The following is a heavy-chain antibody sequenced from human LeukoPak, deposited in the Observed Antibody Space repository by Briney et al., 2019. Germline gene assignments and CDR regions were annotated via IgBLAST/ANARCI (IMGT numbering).Heavy chain of an antibody. CDR2: VSGSGAIA. CDR1: GFTFSNYA. Sequence: GGSLRLSCVASGFTFSNYAMSWVRQAPGKGLEWVSAVSGSGAIAYYTDSVKGRFTISRDNAKNSLYLQMNSLRAEDTAVYYCARDSAEGYFDWSIYWGQGTLVTVSS. CDR3: ARDSAEGYFDWSIY. J-gene: IGHJ4*02. V-gene: IGHV3-23*01. D-gene: IGHD3-9*01.